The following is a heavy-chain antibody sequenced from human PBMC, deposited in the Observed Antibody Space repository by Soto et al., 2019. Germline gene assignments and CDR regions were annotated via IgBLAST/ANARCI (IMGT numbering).Heavy chain of an antibody. V-gene: IGHV3-30*18. CDR2: ISYDGSNK. CDR1: GFTFSSYG. Sequence: QVQLVESGGGVVQPGRSLRLSCAASGFTFSSYGMHWVRQAPGKGLEWVAVISYDGSNKYYADSVKGRFTISRDNSKNTLYLQMNSLRAEDTAVYYCAKPSVGATVPFDYWGQGTLVTVSS. CDR3: AKPSVGATVPFDY. D-gene: IGHD1-26*01. J-gene: IGHJ4*02.